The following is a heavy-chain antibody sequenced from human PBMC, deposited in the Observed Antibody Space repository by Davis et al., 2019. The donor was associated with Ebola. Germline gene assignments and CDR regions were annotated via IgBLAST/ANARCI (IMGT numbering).Heavy chain of an antibody. CDR3: AASAGTVGKFDY. V-gene: IGHV1-58*02. CDR1: GFTSTSSA. D-gene: IGHD1-14*01. Sequence: AASVKVSCKASGFTSTSSAIQWVRQARGQRLEWIGWIVVGSGNTNYAQKFQGRVTITRDMSTSTSYVDLTNLRSEDTAVYYCAASAGTVGKFDYWGQGTLVTVSS. CDR2: IVVGSGNT. J-gene: IGHJ4*02.